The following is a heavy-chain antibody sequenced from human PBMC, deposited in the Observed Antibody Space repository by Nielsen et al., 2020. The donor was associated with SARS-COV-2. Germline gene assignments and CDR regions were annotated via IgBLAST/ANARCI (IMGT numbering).Heavy chain of an antibody. J-gene: IGHJ4*02. CDR3: ARVDTAMDIADY. Sequence: ASVKVSCKASGYTFTSYGISWVRQAPGQGLEWMGWISAYNGNTNYAQMLQGRVTMTTDTSTSTAYMELRSLRSDDTAVYYCARVDTAMDIADYWGQGTLVTVSS. CDR2: ISAYNGNT. D-gene: IGHD5-18*01. V-gene: IGHV1-18*01. CDR1: GYTFTSYG.